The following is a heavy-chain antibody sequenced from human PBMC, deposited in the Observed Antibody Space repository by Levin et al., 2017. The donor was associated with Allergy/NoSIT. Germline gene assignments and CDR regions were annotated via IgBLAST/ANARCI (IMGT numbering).Heavy chain of an antibody. CDR2: INHSGST. Sequence: SETLSLTCAVYGGSFSGYYWSWIRQPPGKGLEWIGEINHSGSTNYNPSPKSRVTISVDTSKNQFSLKLSSVTAADTAVYYCASGGGYDILTGQHAFDIWGQGTMVTVSS. CDR1: GGSFSGYY. D-gene: IGHD3-9*01. V-gene: IGHV4-34*01. J-gene: IGHJ3*02. CDR3: ASGGGYDILTGQHAFDI.